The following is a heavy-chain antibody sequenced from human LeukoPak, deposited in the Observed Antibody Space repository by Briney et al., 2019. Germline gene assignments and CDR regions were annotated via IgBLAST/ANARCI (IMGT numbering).Heavy chain of an antibody. CDR2: IYYSGST. D-gene: IGHD4-17*01. CDR1: GGSISSSSYY. CDR3: ASNVDGDYLSAFDY. J-gene: IGHJ4*02. Sequence: PSETLSLTCTVSGGSISSSSYYWGWIRQPPGKGLEWIGSIYYSGSTYYNPSLKSRVTISVDTSKNQFSLKLSSVTAADTAVYYCASNVDGDYLSAFDYWGQGTLVTVSS. V-gene: IGHV4-39*07.